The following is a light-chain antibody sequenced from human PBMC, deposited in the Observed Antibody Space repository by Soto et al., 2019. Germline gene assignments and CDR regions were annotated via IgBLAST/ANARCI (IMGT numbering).Light chain of an antibody. V-gene: IGKV3-15*01. J-gene: IGKJ1*01. CDR2: DAS. Sequence: EIVLTQSPGTLSLSPGERATLSCRASQSIRSHYLAWYQQKPGQAPRLLIYDASTRATGIPARFSGSGSGTDFTLTISGLQSEDFAVYYCQQYNNWPQTFGQGTKVDIK. CDR1: QSIRSHY. CDR3: QQYNNWPQT.